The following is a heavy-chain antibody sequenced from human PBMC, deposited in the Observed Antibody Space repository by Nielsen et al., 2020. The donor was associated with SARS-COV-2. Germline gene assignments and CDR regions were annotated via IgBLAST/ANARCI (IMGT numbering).Heavy chain of an antibody. Sequence: GESLKISCKGSGYSFTSYWISWVRQMPGKGLEWMGIIYPGDSDTRYSPSFQGQVTISADKSISTAYLQWSSLKASDTAMYYCARTMVRGVQYYYYGMDVWGQGTTVTVSS. CDR1: GYSFTSYW. J-gene: IGHJ6*02. CDR3: ARTMVRGVQYYYYGMDV. D-gene: IGHD3-10*01. V-gene: IGHV5-51*01. CDR2: IYPGDSDT.